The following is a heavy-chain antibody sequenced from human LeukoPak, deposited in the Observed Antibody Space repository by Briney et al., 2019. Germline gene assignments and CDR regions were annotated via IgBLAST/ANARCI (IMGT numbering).Heavy chain of an antibody. CDR2: ISGSGGST. V-gene: IGHV3-23*01. J-gene: IGHJ4*02. Sequence: GGSLRLSCAASGFTFSSYAMSWVRQAPGKGLEWVSAISGSGGSTYYADSVKGRFTISRDNSKNMLYLQMNSLRAEDTAVYYCAKAIQLWSNPFHWGQGTLVTVSS. D-gene: IGHD5-18*01. CDR3: AKAIQLWSNPFH. CDR1: GFTFSSYA.